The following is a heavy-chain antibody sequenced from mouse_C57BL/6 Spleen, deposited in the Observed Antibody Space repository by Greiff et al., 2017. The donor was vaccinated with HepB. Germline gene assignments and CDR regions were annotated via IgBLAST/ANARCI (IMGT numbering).Heavy chain of an antibody. J-gene: IGHJ4*01. CDR2: ISGGGGNT. Sequence: EVQRVESGGGLVKPGGSLKLSCAASGFTFSSYTMSWVRQTPEKRLEWVATISGGGGNTYYPDSVKGRFTISRDNAKNTLYLQMSSLRSEDTALYYCARSYYGKERYAMDYWGQGTSVTVSS. CDR1: GFTFSSYT. D-gene: IGHD1-1*01. V-gene: IGHV5-9*01. CDR3: ARSYYGKERYAMDY.